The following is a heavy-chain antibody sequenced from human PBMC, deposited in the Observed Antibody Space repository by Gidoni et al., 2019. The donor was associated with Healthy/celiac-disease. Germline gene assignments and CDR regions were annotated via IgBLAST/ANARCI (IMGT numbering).Heavy chain of an antibody. J-gene: IGHJ2*01. Sequence: QLQLQESGSGLVKPSQTLPLTCAVSGGPISSGGYSWRWIRQPPGKGLELIGYIYHRGSTYYNPSLKSRVTISVDRSKNQFSLKLSSVTAADTAVYYCAREGAQLWLREWYFDLWGRGTLVTVSS. V-gene: IGHV4-30-2*01. D-gene: IGHD5-18*01. CDR2: IYHRGST. CDR3: AREGAQLWLREWYFDL. CDR1: GGPISSGGYS.